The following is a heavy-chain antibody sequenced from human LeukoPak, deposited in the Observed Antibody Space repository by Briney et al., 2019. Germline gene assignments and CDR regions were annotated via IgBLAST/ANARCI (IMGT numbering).Heavy chain of an antibody. D-gene: IGHD3-22*01. J-gene: IGHJ4*02. Sequence: SETLSLTCTVSGGSISSYYWSWIRQPPGKGLEWIGYIYYSGSTNYNPSLKSRVTISVDTSKNQFSLKLSSVTAADTAVYYCARAGDSSGYLGGPFDYWGQGTLVTVSS. CDR3: ARAGDSSGYLGGPFDY. CDR1: GGSISSYY. CDR2: IYYSGST. V-gene: IGHV4-59*01.